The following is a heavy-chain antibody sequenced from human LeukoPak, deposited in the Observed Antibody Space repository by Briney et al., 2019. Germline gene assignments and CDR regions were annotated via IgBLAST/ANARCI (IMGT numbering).Heavy chain of an antibody. CDR3: ARDILSIVVVPAAIVEDDY. Sequence: SETLSLTCTVSGGSISSSSYYWGWIRQPPGKGLEWIGSIYYSGSTYYNPSLKSRVTISVDTSKNQFSLKLSSVTAADTAVYYCARDILSIVVVPAAIVEDDYWGQGTLVTVSS. V-gene: IGHV4-39*07. CDR1: GGSISSSSYY. D-gene: IGHD2-2*02. CDR2: IYYSGST. J-gene: IGHJ4*02.